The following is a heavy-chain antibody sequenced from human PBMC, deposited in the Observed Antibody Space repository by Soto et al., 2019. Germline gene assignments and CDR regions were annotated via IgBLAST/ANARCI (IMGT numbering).Heavy chain of an antibody. J-gene: IGHJ4*02. Sequence: PGGSLRLSCVASGFTFSSYAMSWVRQAPGKGLEWVSVFSVSGGNTYYADSVKGRFTISRDNSKNTLYLQMNSLRAEDTAVYYCAKELYYYDSSGYPAHFDYWGQGTLVTVSS. D-gene: IGHD3-22*01. CDR1: GFTFSSYA. CDR3: AKELYYYDSSGYPAHFDY. V-gene: IGHV3-23*01. CDR2: FSVSGGNT.